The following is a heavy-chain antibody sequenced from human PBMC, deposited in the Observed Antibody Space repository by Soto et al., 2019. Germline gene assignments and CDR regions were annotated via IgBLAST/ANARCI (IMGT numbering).Heavy chain of an antibody. CDR2: IYTSGST. V-gene: IGHV4-4*07. J-gene: IGHJ6*02. Sequence: SETLSLTCTVSGGSISSYYWSWIRQPAGKGLEWIGRIYTSGSTNYNPSLKSRVTMSVDTSKNQFSLKLSSVTAADTAVYYCAREGVAAAVDSYYYYGMDVWAQGTTVTVSS. D-gene: IGHD6-13*01. CDR1: GGSISSYY. CDR3: AREGVAAAVDSYYYYGMDV.